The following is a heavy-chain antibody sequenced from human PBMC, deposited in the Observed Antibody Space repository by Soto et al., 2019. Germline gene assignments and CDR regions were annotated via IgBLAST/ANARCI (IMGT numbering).Heavy chain of an antibody. CDR2: ISGSGGTT. CDR1: GFTFSNYA. CDR3: AKAPRGYCSGDTCFLDY. V-gene: IGHV3-23*01. Sequence: EVQLLESGGDLVQPGGSLRLSCAASGFTFSNYAMDWVRQAPGKGLEWVSTISGSGGTTYYADSVKGRFTISRDNSKNTPFLQMNSLRADDTAEYFCAKAPRGYCSGDTCFLDYWGHGTLVTVSS. J-gene: IGHJ4*01. D-gene: IGHD2-15*01.